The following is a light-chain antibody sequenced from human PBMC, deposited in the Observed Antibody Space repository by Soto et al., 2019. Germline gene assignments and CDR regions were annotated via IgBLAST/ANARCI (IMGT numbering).Light chain of an antibody. CDR1: QTISSW. Sequence: DIQMTQSPSTLSGSVGYRFTITCRASQTISSWLAWYQQEPGKAPKLLIYKASTLKSGVPSRFSGSGSGTEFTLTISSLQPDDFATYYCQHYNSYSEAFGQGTTGDIK. CDR2: KAS. J-gene: IGKJ1*01. V-gene: IGKV1-5*03. CDR3: QHYNSYSEA.